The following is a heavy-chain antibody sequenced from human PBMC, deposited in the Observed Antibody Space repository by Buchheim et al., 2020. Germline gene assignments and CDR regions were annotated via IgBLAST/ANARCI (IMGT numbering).Heavy chain of an antibody. D-gene: IGHD2-21*01. CDR1: GFSLSTSGVR. CDR2: IDWNDGK. CDR3: ARMIWWSHDC. J-gene: IGHJ4*02. V-gene: IGHV2-70*04. Sequence: QGALKESGHALVKPTQTLTLTCTFSGFSLSTSGVRVSWVRQPPGKALEWLARIDWNDGKFYSSSLKTRLTISKDTSKNQVVLTMTNMDPVDTATYYCARMIWWSHDCWGQGTL.